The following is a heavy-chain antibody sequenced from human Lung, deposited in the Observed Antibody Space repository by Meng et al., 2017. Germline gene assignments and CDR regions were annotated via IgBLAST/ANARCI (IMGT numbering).Heavy chain of an antibody. V-gene: IGHV4-39*01. CDR2: MYYSGNI. CDR1: GDPISSSNYY. CDR3: ARHKGHSYGYLYFDY. D-gene: IGHD5-18*01. J-gene: IGHJ4*02. Sequence: QLQLQESGPGLARPSETLSPICTVSGDPISSSNYYWGWIRQPPGKGLEWIGSMYYSGNIYYNPSLKSRVTISVDTSKNQFSLKVSSVTAADTAVFYCARHKGHSYGYLYFDYWGQGTLVTVSS.